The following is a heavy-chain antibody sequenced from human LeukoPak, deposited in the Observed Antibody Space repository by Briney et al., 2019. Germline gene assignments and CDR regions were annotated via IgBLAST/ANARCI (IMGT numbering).Heavy chain of an antibody. Sequence: GRSLRLSCAASGFTFSSYGMHWVRQAPGKGLEWVAVISYDGSNKYYADSVKGRFTISRDNSKNTLYLQMNSLRAEDTAVYYCAKDGRQTNYYDFWSGYYSPSFDYWGQGTLVTVSS. V-gene: IGHV3-30*18. J-gene: IGHJ4*02. CDR2: ISYDGSNK. CDR3: AKDGRQTNYYDFWSGYYSPSFDY. CDR1: GFTFSSYG. D-gene: IGHD3-3*01.